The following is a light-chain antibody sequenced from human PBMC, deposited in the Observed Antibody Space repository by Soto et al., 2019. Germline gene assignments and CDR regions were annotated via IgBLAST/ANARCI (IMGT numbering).Light chain of an antibody. J-gene: IGKJ5*01. V-gene: IGKV1-39*01. CDR3: QQSYGTPII. Sequence: DIQMTQSPFSLSAPVGDRVTITCRASQSISNYLNWYQQKQGEAPKLLIYAASTLQSGVPSRFSGSGSGTDFTLTISSLQPEESATYYCQQSYGTPIIFGQGTRLDIK. CDR2: AAS. CDR1: QSISNY.